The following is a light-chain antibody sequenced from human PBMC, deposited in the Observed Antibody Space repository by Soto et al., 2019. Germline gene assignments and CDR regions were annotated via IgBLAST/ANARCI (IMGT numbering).Light chain of an antibody. CDR2: DNN. CDR3: ATWDSSLSARV. Sequence: QSVLTQPPSVSAAPGQKVTISCSGSSSNIGNNYVSWYQQLPGTAPKVLIYDNNKRPSGIPDRFSGSKSGTSATLGITGLQTGDEADYYCATWDSSLSARVFGGGTKLTVL. CDR1: SSNIGNNY. J-gene: IGLJ2*01. V-gene: IGLV1-51*01.